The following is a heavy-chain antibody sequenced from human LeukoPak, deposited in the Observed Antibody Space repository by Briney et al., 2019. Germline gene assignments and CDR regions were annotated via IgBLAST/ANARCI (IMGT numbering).Heavy chain of an antibody. J-gene: IGHJ4*02. V-gene: IGHV3-66*01. Sequence: QPGGSLRLSCAASGFTVSSNYMSWVRQAPEKGLEWVSVIYSGGSTYYADSVKGRFTISRDNSKNTLYLQMNSLRAEDTAVYYCAKDWGSGWLSGFDYWGQGTLVTVSS. CDR1: GFTVSSNY. CDR2: IYSGGST. D-gene: IGHD6-19*01. CDR3: AKDWGSGWLSGFDY.